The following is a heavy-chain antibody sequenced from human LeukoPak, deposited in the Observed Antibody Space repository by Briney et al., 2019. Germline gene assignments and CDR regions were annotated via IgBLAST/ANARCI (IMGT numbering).Heavy chain of an antibody. CDR2: ISGSGGST. CDR1: GFTFSSYA. Sequence: GGSLRLSCAASGFTFSSYAMSWVRQAPGKGLEWVSAISGSGGSTYYADSVKGRFTISRDNSKNTLYLQMNSLRAGDTAVYYCARALASSGYLYYYYYGMDVWGQGTTVTVSS. D-gene: IGHD3-22*01. J-gene: IGHJ6*02. CDR3: ARALASSGYLYYYYYGMDV. V-gene: IGHV3-23*01.